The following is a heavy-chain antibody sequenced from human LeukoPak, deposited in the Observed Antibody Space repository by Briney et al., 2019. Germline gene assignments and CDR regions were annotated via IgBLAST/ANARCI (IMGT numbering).Heavy chain of an antibody. CDR3: ARGSVGYYDSSGYLAY. D-gene: IGHD3-22*01. CDR2: ISSSSSTI. CDR1: GFTFSSYS. J-gene: IGHJ4*02. Sequence: GGSLRLSCAASGFTFSSYSMNWVRQAPGKGLEWVSYISSSSSTIYYADSVKGRFTISRDNAKNLLYLQMNSLRAEDTAVYYCARGSVGYYDSSGYLAYWGQGTLVTVSS. V-gene: IGHV3-48*04.